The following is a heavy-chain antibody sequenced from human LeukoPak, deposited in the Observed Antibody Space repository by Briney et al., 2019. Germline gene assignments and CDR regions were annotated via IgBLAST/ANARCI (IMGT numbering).Heavy chain of an antibody. CDR3: ARLGYSYGLAFDI. CDR1: GGSISSYY. J-gene: IGHJ3*02. CDR2: IDYSGST. Sequence: PAETLSLTCTVSGGSISSYYWSWIRQPPGKGLEWIGYIDYSGSTNYNPSLKSRVTISVDTSKNQFSLKLSSVTAADTAVYYCARLGYSYGLAFDIWGQGTMVTVSS. V-gene: IGHV4-59*01. D-gene: IGHD5-18*01.